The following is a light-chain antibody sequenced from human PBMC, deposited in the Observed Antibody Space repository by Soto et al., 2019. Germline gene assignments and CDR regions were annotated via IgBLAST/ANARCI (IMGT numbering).Light chain of an antibody. CDR3: QQYVTSPT. V-gene: IGKV3-20*01. CDR1: ESFSSNY. Sequence: EIVLTQSPGTLSLSPGERATLSCRASESFSSNYLAWYQQKLGQAPRLLIYGASIKATGIPDRFSGGGSGTDFTLTISRLEAEDFAVYYCQQYVTSPTFGPGTKVDI. CDR2: GAS. J-gene: IGKJ3*01.